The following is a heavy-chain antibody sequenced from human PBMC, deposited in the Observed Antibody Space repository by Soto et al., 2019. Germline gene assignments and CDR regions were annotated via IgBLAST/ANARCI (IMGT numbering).Heavy chain of an antibody. CDR2: IYYSGST. CDR3: ARDPYYYDSSGY. CDR1: GGSISSGDYY. Sequence: VSLTCTVSGGSISSGDYYWSWIRQPPGKGLEWIGYIYYSGSTYYNPSLKSRVTISVDTSKNQFSLKLSSVTAADTAVYYCARDPYYYDSSGYWGQGTLVTVSS. V-gene: IGHV4-30-4*01. J-gene: IGHJ4*02. D-gene: IGHD3-22*01.